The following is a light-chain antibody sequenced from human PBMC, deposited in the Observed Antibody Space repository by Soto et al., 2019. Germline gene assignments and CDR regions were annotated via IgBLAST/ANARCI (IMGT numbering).Light chain of an antibody. V-gene: IGKV1-39*01. Sequence: DIQMTQSPSSLSASVGDRVTITCRANQSISTYLIWYQHKPGKAXKLLIYATSSLQSGVPSRFSGSGCGTEFTLTISSLQPEDFLNYYCQQSYSTPPGTFGQGTKVDIK. J-gene: IGKJ1*01. CDR1: QSISTY. CDR3: QQSYSTPPGT. CDR2: ATS.